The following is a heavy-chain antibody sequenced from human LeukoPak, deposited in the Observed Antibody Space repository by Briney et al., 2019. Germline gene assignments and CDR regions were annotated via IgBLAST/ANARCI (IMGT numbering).Heavy chain of an antibody. Sequence: SETLSLTCTVSGYSISSGYYWGWIRQPPGKGLEWIGSIYHSGSTYYNPSLKSRVTISVDTSKNQFSLKLNSVTAADTAVYYCARVKEGNGDYFYYYYYMDVWGKGTTVTISS. J-gene: IGHJ6*03. CDR2: IYHSGST. CDR1: GYSISSGYY. V-gene: IGHV4-38-2*02. D-gene: IGHD4-17*01. CDR3: ARVKEGNGDYFYYYYYMDV.